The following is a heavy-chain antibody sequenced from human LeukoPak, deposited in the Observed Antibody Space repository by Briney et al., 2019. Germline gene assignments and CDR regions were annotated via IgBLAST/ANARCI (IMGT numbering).Heavy chain of an antibody. Sequence: GGSLRLSCAASGFTFSHYAMNWVRQAPGKGLEWVSAISGTGGSTYYADSVKGRFTISRDKSKNTLYLQMNSLRAQDTAVYYCAKGEGGYDYLDYWGQGTLVTVSS. CDR2: ISGTGGST. D-gene: IGHD5-12*01. CDR3: AKGEGGYDYLDY. V-gene: IGHV3-23*01. CDR1: GFTFSHYA. J-gene: IGHJ4*02.